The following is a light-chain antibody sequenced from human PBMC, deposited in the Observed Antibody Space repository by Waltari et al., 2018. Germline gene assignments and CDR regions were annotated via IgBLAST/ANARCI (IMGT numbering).Light chain of an antibody. Sequence: EIVLTQSPGTLSLSPGERATLSCRASQSVSSSYLAWYQQKPGQAPRRLIYGASSRATGIPDRFSGSGSGTDFTLTISRLEPEDFAVYYCQQYGSSPPTFGQGTRLEIK. CDR1: QSVSSSY. CDR2: GAS. J-gene: IGKJ5*01. V-gene: IGKV3-20*01. CDR3: QQYGSSPPT.